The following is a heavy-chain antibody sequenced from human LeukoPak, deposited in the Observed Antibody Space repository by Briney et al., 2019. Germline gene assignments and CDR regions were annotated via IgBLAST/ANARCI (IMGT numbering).Heavy chain of an antibody. CDR2: IIPIFGTA. V-gene: IGHV1-69*13. Sequence: SVKVSCKASGGTFSSYAISWVRQAPGQGLEWMGGIIPIFGTANYAQKFQGRVTITADESTSTAYMELSSLRSEDTAVYYCAREAMVRGVIRWGLVYWGQGTLVTVSS. CDR1: GGTFSSYA. CDR3: AREAMVRGVIRWGLVY. J-gene: IGHJ4*02. D-gene: IGHD3-10*01.